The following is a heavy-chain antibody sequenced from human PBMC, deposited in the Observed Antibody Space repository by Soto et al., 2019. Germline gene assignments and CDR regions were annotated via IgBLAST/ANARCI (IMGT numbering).Heavy chain of an antibody. V-gene: IGHV3-72*01. CDR3: ARVRRGMATTRPLDY. CDR1: GFIFSDHY. J-gene: IGHJ4*02. D-gene: IGHD1-1*01. CDR2: IRNKANNYAT. Sequence: EVQLVESGGGLVQPGGSLGLSCAASGFIFSDHYMDWVRQAPGKGLEWIARIRNKANNYATHYAASVKGRFTISRDDSKYSLFLQMPTLTAEDTAVYYCARVRRGMATTRPLDYWGQGTLVTVSS.